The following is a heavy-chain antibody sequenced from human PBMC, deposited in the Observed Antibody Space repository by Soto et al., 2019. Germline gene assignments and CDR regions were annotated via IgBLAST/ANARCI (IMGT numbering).Heavy chain of an antibody. J-gene: IGHJ4*02. CDR3: TTTSIGLYFDH. CDR2: IKTKTNGATI. Sequence: QLLESGGGLVKPGGSLRLSCTASGFSFSNAWMSWVRQAPGKGLEWVGRIKTKTNGATIDYAAPVQGRFSISRDDSKNTLFLQMDSLQTEDTDVYYCTTTSIGLYFDHWGQGTLVTVSS. D-gene: IGHD3-3*01. V-gene: IGHV3-15*01. CDR1: GFSFSNAW.